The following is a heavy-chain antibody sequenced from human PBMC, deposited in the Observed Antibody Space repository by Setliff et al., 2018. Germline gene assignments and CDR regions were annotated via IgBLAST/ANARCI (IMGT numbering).Heavy chain of an antibody. D-gene: IGHD4-17*01. Sequence: GESLKISCKGSGYRFSSYWIGWVRQMPGKGLEWIGIIFPADSDTRYSPSFQGQVTISADKSICTAYVQWRSLKASDTAMYYCARRAVTAEYFQHWGHGTLVTVSS. CDR2: IFPADSDT. J-gene: IGHJ1*01. CDR3: ARRAVTAEYFQH. CDR1: GYRFSSYW. V-gene: IGHV5-51*01.